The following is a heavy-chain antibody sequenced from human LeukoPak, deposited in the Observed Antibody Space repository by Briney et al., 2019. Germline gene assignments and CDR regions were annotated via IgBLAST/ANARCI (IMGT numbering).Heavy chain of an antibody. J-gene: IGHJ3*02. Sequence: GGSLRLSCAASGFTFSSYAMSWVRQAPGKGLEWVSAISGSGGSTYYADSVKGRFTISRDNSKNTLYLQMNSLRVEYTAVYYCAKVRIQLWLFGAFDIWGQGTMVTVSS. CDR2: ISGSGGST. CDR3: AKVRIQLWLFGAFDI. CDR1: GFTFSSYA. D-gene: IGHD5-18*01. V-gene: IGHV3-23*01.